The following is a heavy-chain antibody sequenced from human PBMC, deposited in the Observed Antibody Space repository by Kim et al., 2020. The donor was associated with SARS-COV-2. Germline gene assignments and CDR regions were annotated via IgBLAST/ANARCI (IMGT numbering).Heavy chain of an antibody. CDR1: GGSISSSSYY. V-gene: IGHV4-39*01. CDR3: ARHPILGIEPAQVDV. D-gene: IGHD2-2*01. J-gene: IGHJ6*02. Sequence: SETLSLTCTVSGGSISSSSYYWGWIRQPPGKGLEWIGSVFYSGSTYYNPSLKSRVTISVDTSKNQLSLRLSSVTAADTAVYYCARHPILGIEPAQVDVWGQGTTVTVSS. CDR2: VFYSGST.